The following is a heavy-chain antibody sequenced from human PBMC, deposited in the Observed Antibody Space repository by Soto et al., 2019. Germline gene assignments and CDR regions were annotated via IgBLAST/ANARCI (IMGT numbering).Heavy chain of an antibody. CDR3: ARDPEYSSSSGHGYYYGMDV. Sequence: PSETLSLTCTVSGGSISSYYWSWIRQPPGKGLEWIGYIYYSGSTNYNPSLKSRVTISVDTSKNQFSLKLSSVTAADTAVYYCARDPEYSSSSGHGYYYGMDVWGQGTTVTVSS. D-gene: IGHD6-6*01. V-gene: IGHV4-59*01. J-gene: IGHJ6*02. CDR2: IYYSGST. CDR1: GGSISSYY.